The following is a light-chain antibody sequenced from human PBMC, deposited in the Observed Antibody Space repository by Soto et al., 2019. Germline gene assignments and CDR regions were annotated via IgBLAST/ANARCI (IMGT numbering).Light chain of an antibody. CDR1: QGISSA. J-gene: IGKJ4*01. CDR2: DAS. V-gene: IGKV1-13*02. Sequence: AIQLTQSPSSLSASVGDRVTITCRASQGISSALAWYQQKPGKAPKLLIYDASSLESGVPSRLRGSGSGTDFTLTISRLKPEDFGTYYCEQFNSYPLTFGGGTKVDI. CDR3: EQFNSYPLT.